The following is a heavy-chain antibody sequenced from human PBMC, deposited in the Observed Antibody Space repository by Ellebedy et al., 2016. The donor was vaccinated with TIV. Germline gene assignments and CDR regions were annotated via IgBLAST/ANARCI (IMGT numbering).Heavy chain of an antibody. Sequence: GGSLRLXCAASGFTFSSYDMHWVRQATGKGLEWVSAIGTAGDTYYPGSVKGRFTISRENAKNSLYLQMNSLRAGDTAVYYCARGYYDFWSGYYPPPNDAFDIWGQGTMVTVSS. CDR2: IGTAGDT. J-gene: IGHJ3*02. CDR3: ARGYYDFWSGYYPPPNDAFDI. D-gene: IGHD3-3*01. CDR1: GFTFSSYD. V-gene: IGHV3-13*01.